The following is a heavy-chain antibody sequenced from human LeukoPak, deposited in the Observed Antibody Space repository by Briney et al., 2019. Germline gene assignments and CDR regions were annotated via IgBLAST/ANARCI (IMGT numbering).Heavy chain of an antibody. CDR1: GGSISTSNYY. CDR2: IFYSGST. CDR3: ARDLPYCSGGSCYSGGLDY. D-gene: IGHD2-15*01. Sequence: SETLSLTCTVSGGSISTSNYYWGWIRQPPGKGLEWIGNIFYSGSTYYNPSLKSRVTISVDTSKNQFSLKLSSVTAADTAVYYCARDLPYCSGGSCYSGGLDYWGQGTLVTVSS. V-gene: IGHV4-39*07. J-gene: IGHJ4*02.